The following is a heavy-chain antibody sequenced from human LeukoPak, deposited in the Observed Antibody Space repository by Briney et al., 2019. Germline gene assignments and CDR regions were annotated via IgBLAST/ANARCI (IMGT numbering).Heavy chain of an antibody. CDR2: IDYSGST. Sequence: SETLSLTCTVSGGSIGNYYWSWIRQPPGKGLEWIAYIDYSGSTRYNPSLKSRLTISVDPSRNQFSLKLTSVTAADSAVYYCARAALGFCHGGTCPYYFDYWGQGTLVTVSS. CDR1: GGSIGNYY. J-gene: IGHJ4*02. V-gene: IGHV4-59*01. CDR3: ARAALGFCHGGTCPYYFDY. D-gene: IGHD2-15*01.